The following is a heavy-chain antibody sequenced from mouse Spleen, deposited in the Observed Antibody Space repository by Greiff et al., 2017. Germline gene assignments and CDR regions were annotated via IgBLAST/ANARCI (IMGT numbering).Heavy chain of an antibody. Sequence: VQLQQSGAELVKPGASVKLSCTASGFNIKDTYMHWVQQRPEQGLEWIGRIDPANGNTKYDPKFQGQATITADTSSNTTYLQLSSLTSEDTAGNYCARDWYFDVWGAGTTVTVSS. CDR1: GFNIKDTY. CDR2: IDPANGNT. V-gene: IGHV14-3*02. J-gene: IGHJ1*01. CDR3: ARDWYFDV.